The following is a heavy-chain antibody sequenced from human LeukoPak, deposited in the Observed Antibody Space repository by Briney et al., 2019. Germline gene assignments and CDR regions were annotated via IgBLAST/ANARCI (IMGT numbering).Heavy chain of an antibody. Sequence: NPSETLSLTCTVSGGSISTTNYYWGWIRQPPGKGLEWIGSLYYSGSTYYNPSLKSRVTISVDTSKNQFSLKLSSVTAADTAVYYCARIDYLVGTTGSDYWGQGSLVTVSS. V-gene: IGHV4-39*01. J-gene: IGHJ4*02. CDR3: ARIDYLVGTTGSDY. CDR1: GGSISTTNYY. D-gene: IGHD1-26*01. CDR2: LYYSGST.